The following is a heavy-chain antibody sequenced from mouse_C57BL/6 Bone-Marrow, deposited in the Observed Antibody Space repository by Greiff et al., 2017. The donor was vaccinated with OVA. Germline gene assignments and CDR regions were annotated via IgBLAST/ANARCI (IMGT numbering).Heavy chain of an antibody. V-gene: IGHV5-6*01. J-gene: IGHJ1*03. D-gene: IGHD2-4*01. Sequence: EVMLVASGGDLVKPGGSLTLSCAASGFTFSSYGLSWVRPTPDKRLEWVATISSGGSYTYYPDSVKGRFTISRDNAKNTLYLQMSSLKSEDTAMYYCARSGFYYDYDSYFDVWGTGTTVTVSS. CDR1: GFTFSSYG. CDR3: ARSGFYYDYDSYFDV. CDR2: ISSGGSYT.